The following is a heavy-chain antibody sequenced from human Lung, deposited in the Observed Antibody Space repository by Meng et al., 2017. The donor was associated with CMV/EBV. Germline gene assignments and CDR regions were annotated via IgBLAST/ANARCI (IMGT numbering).Heavy chain of an antibody. D-gene: IGHD3-10*01. CDR1: GYTFASYG. J-gene: IGHJ4*02. V-gene: IGHV1-18*01. CDR2: FVNNVDT. Sequence: QVHLAQSGAEGKKPGDPVRVFFEASGYTFASYGISWLRQAPGQGLEWMGWFVNNVDTYSAQKFQGRVTMTTDTQTSTAFMELRSLRSDDTAVYYCARGTPGRSYSDYWGQGTLVTVSS. CDR3: ARGTPGRSYSDY.